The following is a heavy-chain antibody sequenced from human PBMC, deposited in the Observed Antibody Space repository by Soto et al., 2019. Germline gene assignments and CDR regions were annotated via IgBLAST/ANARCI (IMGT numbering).Heavy chain of an antibody. V-gene: IGHV1-46*03. CDR2: INPSGGST. CDR3: ARDQEPSTLYYDYYYMDV. CDR1: GYTFTSYY. Sequence: WASVKVSCKASGYTFTSYYIHWVRQAPGQGLEWMGIINPSGGSTSYAQKFQGRVTMTRDTSTSTVYMEMSGLRSEDTAVYYCARDQEPSTLYYDYYYMDVWGKGTTVTVSS. J-gene: IGHJ6*03.